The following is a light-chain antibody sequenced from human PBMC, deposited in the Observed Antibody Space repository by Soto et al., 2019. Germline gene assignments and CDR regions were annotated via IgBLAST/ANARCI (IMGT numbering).Light chain of an antibody. V-gene: IGKV1-5*03. CDR2: KAA. CDR3: QQYQSFPYT. CDR1: QSISNG. Sequence: DIQMTQSPSTLSASVGDRVTITCRASQSISNGLAWYQQKPGKAPYLLIYKAARLESGVPSRFSGSTSGTEFTLTISSLQPDEFATHYSQQYQSFPYTFGQGTKLEL. J-gene: IGKJ2*01.